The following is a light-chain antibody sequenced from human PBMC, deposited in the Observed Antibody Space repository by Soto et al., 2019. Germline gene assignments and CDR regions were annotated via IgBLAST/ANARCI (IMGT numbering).Light chain of an antibody. CDR2: DTE. V-gene: IGLV1-51*01. CDR3: GTWDRSLTYYL. Sequence: QSVLTQPPSVSAAPGQKVIISCSGSTFDIGKNYVSWYQHLPGTAPKLIIYDTEKRIAGVPDRLSASKSGTSATLAISGLQTGDEANYFCGTWDRSLTYYLFGTGTKVTVL. CDR1: TFDIGKNY. J-gene: IGLJ1*01.